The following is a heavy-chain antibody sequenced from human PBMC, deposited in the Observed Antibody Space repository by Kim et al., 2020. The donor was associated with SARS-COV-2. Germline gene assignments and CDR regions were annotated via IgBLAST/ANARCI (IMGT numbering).Heavy chain of an antibody. Sequence: GGSLRLSCAASGFTFDDYAMHWVRQAPGKGLEWVSLISGDGGNTYYADSVKGRFTISRDNSKNSLYLQMNSLRTEDTALYYCAKATRNYDILTGYYLAGMDVWGQVTTVTVSS. CDR2: ISGDGGNT. CDR3: AKATRNYDILTGYYLAGMDV. CDR1: GFTFDDYA. J-gene: IGHJ6*02. V-gene: IGHV3-43*02. D-gene: IGHD3-9*01.